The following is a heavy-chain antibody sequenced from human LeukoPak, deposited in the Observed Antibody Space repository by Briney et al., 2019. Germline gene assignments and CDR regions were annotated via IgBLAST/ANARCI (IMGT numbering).Heavy chain of an antibody. CDR3: ARDDRVVPAATNFDY. Sequence: GASVKVSCKASGYTFTNYGISWVRQAPGQGLEWMGWISAYNGNTNYAQKLRGRVTMTTDTSTSTAYMELRSLRSDDTAVYYCARDDRVVPAATNFDYWGQGTLVTVSS. CDR2: ISAYNGNT. D-gene: IGHD2-2*01. J-gene: IGHJ4*02. CDR1: GYTFTNYG. V-gene: IGHV1-18*01.